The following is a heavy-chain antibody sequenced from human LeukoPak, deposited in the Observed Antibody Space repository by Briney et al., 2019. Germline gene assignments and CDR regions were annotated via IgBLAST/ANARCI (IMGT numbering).Heavy chain of an antibody. Sequence: PGGSLRLSCAASGIAFRSFTMNWARQAPGKGLEWVSSITPTSTSIFYADSVKGRFTISRDNAKNSLYLQMNSLRAEDTAVYHCATVYYDSSAYGDLDSWGQGTLVTVSS. D-gene: IGHD3-22*01. J-gene: IGHJ4*02. CDR2: ITPTSTSI. V-gene: IGHV3-21*01. CDR1: GIAFRSFT. CDR3: ATVYYDSSAYGDLDS.